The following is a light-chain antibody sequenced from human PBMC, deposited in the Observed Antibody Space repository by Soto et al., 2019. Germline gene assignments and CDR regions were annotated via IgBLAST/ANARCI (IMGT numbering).Light chain of an antibody. Sequence: DIQMTQSPSTLPASVGDRVTIHCRASQSTSDWLAWYQQKPGKAPNLLIYDASTLKSGVPSRFSGSGSGTEFTLTITSLQPDDFATYYCQQYNDYRWTFGPGTKVDIK. CDR3: QQYNDYRWT. J-gene: IGKJ1*01. CDR1: QSTSDW. V-gene: IGKV1-5*01. CDR2: DAS.